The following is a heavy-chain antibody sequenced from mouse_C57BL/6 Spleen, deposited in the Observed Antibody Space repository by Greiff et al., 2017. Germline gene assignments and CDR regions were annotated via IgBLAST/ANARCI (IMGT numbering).Heavy chain of an antibody. V-gene: IGHV5-17*01. D-gene: IGHD1-1*01. CDR2: ISSGSSTI. CDR3: ARPFGTTVEDDY. CDR1: GFTFSDYG. Sequence: EVKLVESGGGLVKPGGSLKLSCAASGFTFSDYGMHWVRQAPEKGLEWVAYISSGSSTIYYADTVKGRFTISRDNAKNTLFLQMTSLRSEDTAMYYCARPFGTTVEDDYWGQGTTLTVSS. J-gene: IGHJ2*01.